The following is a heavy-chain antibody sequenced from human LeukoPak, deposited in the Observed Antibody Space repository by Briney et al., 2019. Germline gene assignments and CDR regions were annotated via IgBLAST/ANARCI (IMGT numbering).Heavy chain of an antibody. CDR3: AREFRRGYSYGQLDY. CDR2: ISHDGSNK. D-gene: IGHD5-18*01. V-gene: IGHV3-30*04. CDR1: GFTFSSHA. Sequence: GRSLRLSCAASGFTFSSHAMHWVRQAPGKGLEWVADISHDGSNKYYADSVKGRFTISRDNSKNTLYLQMNSLRAEDTAVYYCAREFRRGYSYGQLDYWGQGTLVTVSS. J-gene: IGHJ4*02.